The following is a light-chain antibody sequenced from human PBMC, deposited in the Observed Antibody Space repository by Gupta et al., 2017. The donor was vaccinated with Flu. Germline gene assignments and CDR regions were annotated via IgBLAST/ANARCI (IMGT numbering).Light chain of an antibody. CDR1: QSGLHISKNEDY. CDR3: QQYYHTPPT. J-gene: IGKJ3*01. V-gene: IGKV4-1*01. CDR2: GAS. Sequence: SLGERATINCKSSQSGLHISKNEDYVAWFQQKPGQPPKLLIYGASIRDSGVPDRISGSGSGTYFTLTISSLQAEDVAVYYCQQYYHTPPTFGHGTKVHIK.